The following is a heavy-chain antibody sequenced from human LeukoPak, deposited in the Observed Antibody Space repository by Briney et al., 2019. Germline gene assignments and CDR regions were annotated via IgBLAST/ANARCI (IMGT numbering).Heavy chain of an antibody. V-gene: IGHV4-34*01. Sequence: SETLSLTCAVYGGSFSGYYWSWIRQPPGKGLEWIGEINHSGSTNYNPYLKSRVTISVDTSKNQFSLKLSSVTAADTAVYYCATLGIFGVVPRDYWGQGTLVTVSS. J-gene: IGHJ4*02. CDR1: GGSFSGYY. D-gene: IGHD3-3*01. CDR2: INHSGST. CDR3: ATLGIFGVVPRDY.